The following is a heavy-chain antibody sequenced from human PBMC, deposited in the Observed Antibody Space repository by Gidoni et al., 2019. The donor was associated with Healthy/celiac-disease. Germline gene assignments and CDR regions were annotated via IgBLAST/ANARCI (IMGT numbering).Heavy chain of an antibody. CDR2: INPNSGNT. D-gene: IGHD2-15*01. Sequence: QVQLVQPGAEVKKPGASVKVSCQASGYAFTTYDIHWVRQATGQGLEWMGWINPNSGNTGYAQKFQGRVTMTRNTSISTAYMELSSLRSEDTAVYYCARSPPSIVVVVAATYNWFDPWGQGTLVTVSS. CDR1: GYAFTTYD. J-gene: IGHJ5*02. V-gene: IGHV1-8*01. CDR3: ARSPPSIVVVVAATYNWFDP.